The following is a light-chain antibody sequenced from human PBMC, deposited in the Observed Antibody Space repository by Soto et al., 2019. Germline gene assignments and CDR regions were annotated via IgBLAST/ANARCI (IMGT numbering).Light chain of an antibody. Sequence: IQMTQSPSSLSASVGDRLNITCRASQTIDNFLNWYQQQPGQAPKLLVYAASSLHSGVPSRLSGSGSGTDFTLTISNLQPEDFSTYYCHQTYTVLWTFGQGTRVEIK. CDR3: HQTYTVLWT. CDR2: AAS. V-gene: IGKV1-39*01. J-gene: IGKJ1*01. CDR1: QTIDNF.